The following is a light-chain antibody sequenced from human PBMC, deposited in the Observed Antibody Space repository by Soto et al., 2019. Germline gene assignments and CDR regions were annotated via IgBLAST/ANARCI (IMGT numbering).Light chain of an antibody. Sequence: DIQLNKSPYFLSASVGDRVTITCRARQGISMYLAWYKQKPGKDPKLLIYAASTVQSGFPSRFSGSRSGTEFTLTIISLQPEDFATYYGQQLNSYPLTFGGGTKVEIK. CDR1: QGISMY. V-gene: IGKV1-9*01. CDR2: AAS. CDR3: QQLNSYPLT. J-gene: IGKJ4*01.